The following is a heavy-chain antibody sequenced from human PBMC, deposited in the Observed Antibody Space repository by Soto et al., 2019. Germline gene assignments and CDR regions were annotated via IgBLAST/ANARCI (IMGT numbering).Heavy chain of an antibody. CDR1: GFTFSSYG. D-gene: IGHD1-26*01. CDR2: ISYDGSNK. J-gene: IGHJ4*02. CDR3: AKDRGEWELPAFDY. V-gene: IGHV3-30*18. Sequence: QVQLVESGGGVVQPGRSLRLSCAASGFTFSSYGMHWVRQAPGKGLVWVAVISYDGSNKYYADSVKGRFTISRDNSKNTLYLQMNSMRAEDTAVYYCAKDRGEWELPAFDYWGQGTLVTVSS.